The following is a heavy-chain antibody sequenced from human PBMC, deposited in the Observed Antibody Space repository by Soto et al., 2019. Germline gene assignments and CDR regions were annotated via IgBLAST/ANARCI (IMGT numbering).Heavy chain of an antibody. Sequence: SETLSLTCTVSGVSISSYYWSWIRQPPGKGLEWIGYTYYSGSTNYNPSLKSRVTISVDTSKNQFSLKLSSVTAADTAVYYCARVEAGLRYFDWLFPTKEGYNWFDPWGQGTLVTVSS. J-gene: IGHJ5*02. CDR2: TYYSGST. D-gene: IGHD3-9*01. CDR1: GVSISSYY. V-gene: IGHV4-59*01. CDR3: ARVEAGLRYFDWLFPTKEGYNWFDP.